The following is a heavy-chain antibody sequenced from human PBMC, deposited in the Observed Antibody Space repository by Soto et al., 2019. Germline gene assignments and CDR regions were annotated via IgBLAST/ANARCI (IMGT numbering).Heavy chain of an antibody. CDR2: INWNSGSI. D-gene: IGHD6-13*01. Sequence: GGSLRLSCAASGFTFDDYAMHWVRQVPGKGLEWVSGINWNSGSIGYADSVKGRFAISRDNAKNSLHLQMNSLRAEDTAFYYCVKDESINWYSGHFRLCGQGTLVTESS. CDR3: VKDESINWYSGHFRL. CDR1: GFTFDDYA. V-gene: IGHV3-9*01. J-gene: IGHJ1*01.